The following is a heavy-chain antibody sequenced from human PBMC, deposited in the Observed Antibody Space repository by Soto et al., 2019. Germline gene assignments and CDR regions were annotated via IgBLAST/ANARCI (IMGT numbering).Heavy chain of an antibody. CDR3: ARDSKPSKQLVVDY. CDR1: GFTFSSYS. V-gene: IGHV3-21*01. CDR2: ISSSSSYI. Sequence: GGSLRLSCAASGFTFSSYSMNWVRQAPGKGLEWVSSISSSSSYIYYADSVKGRFTISRDNAKNSLYLQMNSLRAEDTAVYYCARDSKPSKQLVVDYWGQGTLVTVSS. J-gene: IGHJ4*02. D-gene: IGHD6-6*01.